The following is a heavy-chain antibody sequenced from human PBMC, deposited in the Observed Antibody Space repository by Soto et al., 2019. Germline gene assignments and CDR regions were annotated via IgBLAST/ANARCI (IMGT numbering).Heavy chain of an antibody. Sequence: GGSLRLSCAASGFTFSSYWMSWVRQAPGKGLEWVANIKQYGSEKYYVDSVKGRFTISRDNAKNSLYLQMNSLRAEDTAVYYCASNYYGSVPWFDPWGQGTLVTVSS. CDR2: IKQYGSEK. J-gene: IGHJ5*02. D-gene: IGHD3-10*01. CDR1: GFTFSSYW. CDR3: ASNYYGSVPWFDP. V-gene: IGHV3-7*01.